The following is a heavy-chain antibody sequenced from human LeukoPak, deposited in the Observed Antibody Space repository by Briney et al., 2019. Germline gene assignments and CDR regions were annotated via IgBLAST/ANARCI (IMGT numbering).Heavy chain of an antibody. CDR2: VTASAGNT. CDR3: AKGDYYGSGSTFKNGMDV. V-gene: IGHV3-23*01. CDR1: GFTFSSYA. D-gene: IGHD3-10*01. Sequence: GGSLRLSCAASGFTFSSYAMSWGRQAPGKGRGGGSGVTASAGNTYYADSVKGRFTISRDNSKNTLYLQVNSLRAEDTAVYYCAKGDYYGSGSTFKNGMDVWGQGTTVTVSS. J-gene: IGHJ6*02.